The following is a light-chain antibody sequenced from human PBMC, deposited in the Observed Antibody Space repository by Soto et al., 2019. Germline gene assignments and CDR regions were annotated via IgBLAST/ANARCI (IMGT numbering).Light chain of an antibody. CDR3: QQLNRFPRT. CDR2: SAS. J-gene: IGKJ1*01. CDR1: QDISSY. V-gene: IGKV1-9*01. Sequence: DIQLTQSPSFLSASVGDRVTITCRASQDISSYLAWYQQRPGKVPRFLTHSASTLQSGVPSRFSATGSGTTFTLTISSLQPEDIATYYCQQLNRFPRTFGQGTKAEV.